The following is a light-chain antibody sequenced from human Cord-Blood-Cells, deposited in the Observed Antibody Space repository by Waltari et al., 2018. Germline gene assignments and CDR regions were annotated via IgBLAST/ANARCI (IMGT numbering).Light chain of an antibody. Sequence: STLTQPPSASGSPRQSLTIPCTGPSSAVGGFNYVTWYQHHPGKAPKLMIYEVSKRPSGVPDRFSGSKSGNTASLTVSGLQAEDEADYYCSSYAGSNNFVFGTGTKVTVL. V-gene: IGLV2-8*01. CDR2: EVS. CDR1: SSAVGGFNY. J-gene: IGLJ1*01. CDR3: SSYAGSNNFV.